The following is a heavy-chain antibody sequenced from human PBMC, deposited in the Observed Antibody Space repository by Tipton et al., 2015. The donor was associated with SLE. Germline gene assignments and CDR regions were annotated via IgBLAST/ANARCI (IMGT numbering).Heavy chain of an antibody. D-gene: IGHD2-8*02. CDR3: ARGHCTGGVCSDAFDI. J-gene: IGHJ3*02. CDR1: GFTFSSYW. V-gene: IGHV3-7*03. CDR2: IKQDGSEK. Sequence: SLRLSCAASGFTFSSYWMSWVRQAPGKGLEWVANIKQDGSEKYYVDSVKGRFTISRDNSKNTLYLQMNSLRAEDTAVYYCARGHCTGGVCSDAFDIWGQGTMVTVSS.